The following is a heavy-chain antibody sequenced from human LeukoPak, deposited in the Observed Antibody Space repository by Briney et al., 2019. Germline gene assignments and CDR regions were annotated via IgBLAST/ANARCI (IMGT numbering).Heavy chain of an antibody. Sequence: GGSLRLSCVASGLTFSDYYMSWIRQAPGKGLEWVSYISVSGVTIYSADSVKGRFTISRDSAKNSLYLLMDSLRAEDTAMYYCATGRHHSDYWGQGTLVTVSS. CDR1: GLTFSDYY. D-gene: IGHD1-14*01. J-gene: IGHJ4*02. V-gene: IGHV3-11*01. CDR3: ATGRHHSDY. CDR2: ISVSGVTI.